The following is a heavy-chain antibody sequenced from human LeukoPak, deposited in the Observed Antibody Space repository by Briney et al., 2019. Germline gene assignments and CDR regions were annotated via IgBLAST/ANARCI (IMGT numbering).Heavy chain of an antibody. Sequence: PGGSLRLSCAASGFTFSGAAMHWVRQAPGKGPEWVGSIRSKANNYATAYAASVKGRFTISRDDSKNTAYLQMNSLKTEATAVYYCTRHGTALDSWGQGTMVTVSS. J-gene: IGHJ3*02. V-gene: IGHV3-73*01. CDR2: IRSKANNYAT. CDR1: GFTFSGAA. CDR3: TRHGTALDS.